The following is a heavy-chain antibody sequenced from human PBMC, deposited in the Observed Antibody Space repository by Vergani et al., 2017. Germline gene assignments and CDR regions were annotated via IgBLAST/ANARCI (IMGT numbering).Heavy chain of an antibody. CDR2: IYYSGST. CDR1: GGSISSGGYY. CDR3: ARHERIDTYYDFWSGRADNWYFDL. Sequence: QVQLPESGPGLVKPSQTLSLTCTVSGGSISSGGYYWSWIRQHPGKGLEWIGYIYYSGSTYYNPSLKSRVTISVDTSKNQFSLKLSSVTAADTAVYYCARHERIDTYYDFWSGRADNWYFDLWGRGTLVTVSS. V-gene: IGHV4-31*03. D-gene: IGHD3-3*01. J-gene: IGHJ2*01.